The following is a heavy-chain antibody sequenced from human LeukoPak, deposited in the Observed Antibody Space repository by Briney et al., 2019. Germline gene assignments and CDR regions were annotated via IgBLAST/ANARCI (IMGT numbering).Heavy chain of an antibody. CDR2: ISTYNGNT. CDR3: ARTTMIVTDDAFDI. Sequence: ASVKVSCKASGYTFTSYGISWVRQAPGQGLEWMGWISTYNGNTHYAQTLQDRVTMTTDTSTSTAYMELRSLRSEDTAVYYCARTTMIVTDDAFDIWGQGTMVTVSS. J-gene: IGHJ3*02. CDR1: GYTFTSYG. D-gene: IGHD3-22*01. V-gene: IGHV1-18*01.